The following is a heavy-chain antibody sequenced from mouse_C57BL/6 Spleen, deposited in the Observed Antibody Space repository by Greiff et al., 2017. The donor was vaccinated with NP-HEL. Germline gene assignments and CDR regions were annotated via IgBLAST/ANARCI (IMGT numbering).Heavy chain of an antibody. CDR3: TTPITTVVPFAY. V-gene: IGHV14-1*01. CDR1: GFNIKDYY. CDR2: IDPEDGDT. J-gene: IGHJ3*01. Sequence: EVQLQQSGAELAKPGASVKLSCTASGFNIKDYYMHWVKQRPEQGLEWIGRIDPEDGDTEYAPKFQGKATMTADTSSNTAYLQLSSLTSEDTAVYYCTTPITTVVPFAYWGQGTLVTVSA. D-gene: IGHD1-1*01.